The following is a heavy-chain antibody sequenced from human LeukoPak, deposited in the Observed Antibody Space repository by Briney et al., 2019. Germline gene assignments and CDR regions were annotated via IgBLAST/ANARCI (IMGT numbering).Heavy chain of an antibody. D-gene: IGHD1-26*01. CDR3: ARGRSDYYGMDV. CDR1: GGSISSGDYY. Sequence: SETLSLTCTVSGGSISSGDYYWIWIRRPPGKGLEWIGYIYYNGNTNYSPSLKSRVTMSVDTSKNLFSLKVSSVAAADTAVYYCARGRSDYYGMDVWGQGTTVTVSS. V-gene: IGHV4-61*08. CDR2: IYYNGNT. J-gene: IGHJ6*02.